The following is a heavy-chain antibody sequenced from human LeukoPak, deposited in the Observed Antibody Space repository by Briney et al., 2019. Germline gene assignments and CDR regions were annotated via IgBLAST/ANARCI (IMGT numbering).Heavy chain of an antibody. Sequence: ASVKVSCKASGYTFTSYGISWVRQAPGQGLEWMGCISAYNGNTNYAQKLQGRVTMTTDTSTSTAYMGLRSLRSDDTAVYYCARPSRGRGPIDYYYYYMDVWGKGTTVTVSS. CDR2: ISAYNGNT. V-gene: IGHV1-18*01. D-gene: IGHD2-15*01. CDR3: ARPSRGRGPIDYYYYYMDV. CDR1: GYTFTSYG. J-gene: IGHJ6*03.